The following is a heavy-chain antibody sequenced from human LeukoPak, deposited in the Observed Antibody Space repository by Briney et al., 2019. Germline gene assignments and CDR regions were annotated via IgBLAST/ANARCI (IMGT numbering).Heavy chain of an antibody. CDR1: GGSISSSSYY. CDR3: ASLQAVAGTLGNY. D-gene: IGHD6-19*01. Sequence: SETLSLTCTVSGGSISSSSYYWGWIRQPPGKGLEWIGSIYYSGSTYYNPSLKSRVTTSVDTSKNQFSLKLSSVTAADTAVYYCASLQAVAGTLGNYWGQGTLVTVSS. J-gene: IGHJ4*02. CDR2: IYYSGST. V-gene: IGHV4-39*01.